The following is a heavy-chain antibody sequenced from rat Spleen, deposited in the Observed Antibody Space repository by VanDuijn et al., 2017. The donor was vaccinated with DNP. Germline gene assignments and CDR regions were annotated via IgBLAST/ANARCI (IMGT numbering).Heavy chain of an antibody. Sequence: EVQLVESGGGLVQPGRSMKLSCAASGFTFSSFPMAWVRQAPTKGLEWVATISTSGGSTYYRDSVKGRFTISRDNAKSTLYLQMNSLRSEDTATYYCTRGGYSHYFDYWGQGVMVTVSS. CDR1: GFTFSSFP. CDR2: ISTSGGST. J-gene: IGHJ2*01. V-gene: IGHV5-46*01. D-gene: IGHD4-3*01. CDR3: TRGGYSHYFDY.